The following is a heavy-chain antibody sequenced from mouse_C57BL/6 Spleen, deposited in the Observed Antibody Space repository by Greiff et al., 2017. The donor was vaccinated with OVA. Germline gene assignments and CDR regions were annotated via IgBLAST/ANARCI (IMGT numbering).Heavy chain of an antibody. D-gene: IGHD2-4*01. V-gene: IGHV5-17*01. J-gene: IGHJ4*01. CDR3: AFSTMITQYYAMDY. CDR2: ISSGSSTI. CDR1: GFTFSDYG. Sequence: EVKLVESGGGLVKPGGSLTLSCAASGFTFSDYGMHWVRQAPEKGLEWVAYISSGSSTIYYADTVKGRFTISRDNAKNTLFLQMTSLRSEDTAMYYCAFSTMITQYYAMDYWGQGTSVTVSS.